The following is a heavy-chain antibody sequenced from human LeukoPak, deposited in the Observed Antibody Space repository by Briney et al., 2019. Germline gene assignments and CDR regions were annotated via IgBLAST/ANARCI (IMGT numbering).Heavy chain of an antibody. CDR3: ARHLHDYGDYQGLDY. CDR1: GGSISSSSYY. V-gene: IGHV4-39*01. D-gene: IGHD4-17*01. CDR2: IYYSGST. J-gene: IGHJ4*02. Sequence: PSETLSLTCTVSGGSISSSSYYWGWIRQPPGKGLEWIGSIYYSGSTYYNPSLKSRVTISVDTSKNQFSLKLSSVTAADTAVYYCARHLHDYGDYQGLDYWGQGTLVTVSS.